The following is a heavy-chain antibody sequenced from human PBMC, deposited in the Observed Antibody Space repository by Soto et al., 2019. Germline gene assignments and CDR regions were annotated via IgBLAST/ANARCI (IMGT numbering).Heavy chain of an antibody. V-gene: IGHV2-5*01. D-gene: IGHD4-4*01. CDR2: LYWNDDK. Sequence: QITLKESGQTLVKPTQTLTLVCTLSGFSINNGAVGVGWIRQPPGKAPEWLALLYWNDDKWYSPSLRYRLSVTKASSKNQVVQTMAHMAPMDAGTYDCAKPRAFSNHLFFDQWGQGALVTVSS. J-gene: IGHJ4*02. CDR1: GFSINNGAVG. CDR3: AKPRAFSNHLFFDQ.